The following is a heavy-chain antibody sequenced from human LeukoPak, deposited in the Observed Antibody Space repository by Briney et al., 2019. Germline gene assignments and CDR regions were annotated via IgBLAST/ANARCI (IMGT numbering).Heavy chain of an antibody. J-gene: IGHJ6*03. CDR2: IYTSGST. Sequence: SETLSLTCTVSGGSISTYYWSWIRQPAGKGLEWIGRIYTSGSTNYNPSLKSRVTMSVDTSKNQFSLKLSSVTAADTAVYYCARTTYYDFWSGYYTAFGYYYYYMDVWGKGTTVTVSS. V-gene: IGHV4-4*07. CDR1: GGSISTYY. D-gene: IGHD3-3*01. CDR3: ARTTYYDFWSGYYTAFGYYYYYMDV.